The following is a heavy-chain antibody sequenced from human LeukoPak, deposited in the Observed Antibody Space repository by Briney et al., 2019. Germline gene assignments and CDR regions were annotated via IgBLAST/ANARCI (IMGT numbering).Heavy chain of an antibody. CDR1: GGTFSSYA. Sequence: SVKVSCKASGGTFSSYAISWVRQAPGQGLEWMGGIIPIFGTANYAQKFQGRVTITADESTSTAYMELSRLRSDDTAVYYCARGSSGWYGNWFDPWGQGTLVTVSS. CDR3: ARGSSGWYGNWFDP. D-gene: IGHD6-19*01. CDR2: IIPIFGTA. J-gene: IGHJ5*02. V-gene: IGHV1-69*01.